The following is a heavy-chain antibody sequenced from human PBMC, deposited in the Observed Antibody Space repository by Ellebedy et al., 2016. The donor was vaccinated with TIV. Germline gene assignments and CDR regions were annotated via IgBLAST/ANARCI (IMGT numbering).Heavy chain of an antibody. D-gene: IGHD5-18*01. J-gene: IGHJ4*02. V-gene: IGHV4-34*01. CDR1: GGSFSGCY. Sequence: SETLSLXCAVYGGSFSGCYWSWIRQPPGKGLEWIGEINHSGSTNYNPSLKSRVTISVDTSKDQFSLKLSSVTAADTAVYYCARGLRGYSYGFARVLDYWGQGTLVTVSS. CDR3: ARGLRGYSYGFARVLDY. CDR2: INHSGST.